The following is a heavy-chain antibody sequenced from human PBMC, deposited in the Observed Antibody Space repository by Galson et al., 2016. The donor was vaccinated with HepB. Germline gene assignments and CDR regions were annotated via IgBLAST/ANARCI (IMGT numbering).Heavy chain of an antibody. CDR3: ARFGGEYDFWSGYPYYFDY. CDR2: IKQDGSEK. D-gene: IGHD3/OR15-3a*01. CDR1: GFTFSSYW. Sequence: SLRLSCAASGFTFSSYWMSWVRQAPGKGLEWVANIKQDGSEKYYVDSVKGRFTISRDNAKNSLYLQMNSLRVEDTAVYHCARFGGEYDFWSGYPYYFDYWGQGTLVTVSS. J-gene: IGHJ4*02. V-gene: IGHV3-7*01.